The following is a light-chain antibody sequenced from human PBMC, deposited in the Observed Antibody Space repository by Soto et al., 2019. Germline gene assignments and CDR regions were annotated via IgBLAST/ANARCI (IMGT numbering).Light chain of an antibody. J-gene: IGKJ1*01. Sequence: DMRMTHSPAALSASVMYRVTITCRASQSISSWLAWYQQKPGKAPKLLIYKASSLESGVPSRFSSSGSGTEFTLTISSLQPDDFATYYCHPRTFGQGTKVDIK. V-gene: IGKV1-5*03. CDR3: HPRT. CDR1: QSISSW. CDR2: KAS.